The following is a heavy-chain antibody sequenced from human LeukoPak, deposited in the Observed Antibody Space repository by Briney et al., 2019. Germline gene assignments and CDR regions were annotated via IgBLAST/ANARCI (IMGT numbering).Heavy chain of an antibody. Sequence: PLETLSLTCAVYGGSFSGYYWSWIRQPPGKGLEWIGEINHSGSTNYNPSLKSRVTISVDTSKNQFSLKLSSVTAADTAVYYCARVKVVVVAATRGGIDYWGQGTLVTVSS. CDR2: INHSGST. D-gene: IGHD2-15*01. V-gene: IGHV4-34*01. CDR3: ARVKVVVVAATRGGIDY. J-gene: IGHJ4*02. CDR1: GGSFSGYY.